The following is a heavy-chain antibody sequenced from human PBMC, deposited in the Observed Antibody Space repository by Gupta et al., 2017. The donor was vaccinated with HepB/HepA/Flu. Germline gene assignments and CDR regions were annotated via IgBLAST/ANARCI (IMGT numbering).Heavy chain of an antibody. CDR2: ISYDGSNK. V-gene: IGHV3-30-3*01. Sequence: QVQLIESGGGVVQPVGSLRLSCAASGFTFSVYAMHWVRQAPGKGLEWVSLISYDGSNKYYADSVKGRFTIARHNSKNTLYLQMNSLRAEDTAIYYCARERGDNSSGYSSPYYYGMDVWGQGTTVTVYS. CDR3: ARERGDNSSGYSSPYYYGMDV. CDR1: GFTFSVYA. D-gene: IGHD3-22*01. J-gene: IGHJ6*02.